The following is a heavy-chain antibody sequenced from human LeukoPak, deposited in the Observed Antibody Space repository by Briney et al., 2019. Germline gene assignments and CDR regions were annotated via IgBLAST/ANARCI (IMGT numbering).Heavy chain of an antibody. V-gene: IGHV3-7*01. D-gene: IGHD3-3*01. Sequence: GGSLRLSCAASGFTFSTYWMSWVRQAPGKGLEWVANIKQDGSEKYYVDSVKGRFTISRDNAKNSLYLRMNTLRPEDTAVYYCARERQNKDFWSGGDYWGQGTLVTVSS. CDR2: IKQDGSEK. CDR1: GFTFSTYW. CDR3: ARERQNKDFWSGGDY. J-gene: IGHJ4*02.